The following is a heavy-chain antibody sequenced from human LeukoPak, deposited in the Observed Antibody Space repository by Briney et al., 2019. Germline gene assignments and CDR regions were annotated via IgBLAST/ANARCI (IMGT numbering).Heavy chain of an antibody. D-gene: IGHD3-22*01. Sequence: GGSLRLSCAASGFTFSSYAMHWVRQAPGKGLEWVAVISYDGSNKYYADSVKGRFTISRDNSKNTLYLQMNSLRAEDTAVYYCAKDSYDSSPSLFDYWGQGTLVTVSS. J-gene: IGHJ4*02. CDR1: GFTFSSYA. V-gene: IGHV3-30*04. CDR2: ISYDGSNK. CDR3: AKDSYDSSPSLFDY.